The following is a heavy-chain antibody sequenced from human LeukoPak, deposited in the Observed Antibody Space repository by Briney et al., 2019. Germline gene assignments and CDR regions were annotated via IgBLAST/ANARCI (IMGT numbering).Heavy chain of an antibody. V-gene: IGHV3-7*03. D-gene: IGHD5-18*01. J-gene: IGHJ6*03. CDR1: GFTFSNYW. CDR2: IKTDGSET. Sequence: GGSLRLSCAASGFTFSNYWMSWVRQAPGKGLERVANIKTDGSETYYVDSVKGRFTISRDNAKNSLYLQMNSLRAEDTALYYCAKGPVDTAMGNYYYYYMDVWGKGTTVTVSS. CDR3: AKGPVDTAMGNYYYYYMDV.